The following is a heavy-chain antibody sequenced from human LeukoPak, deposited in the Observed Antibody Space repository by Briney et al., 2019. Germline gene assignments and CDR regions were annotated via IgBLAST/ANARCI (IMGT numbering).Heavy chain of an antibody. V-gene: IGHV3-21*01. J-gene: IGHJ4*02. D-gene: IGHD3-22*01. CDR3: ARGVFDYYDSSGYFDY. CDR2: ISSSSSYI. CDR1: GFTFNNYS. Sequence: GGSLRLSCAGPGFTFNNYSMNWVRQAPGKGLEWVSSISSSSSYIYYADSVKGRFTISRDNAKNSLSLQMNSLRAEDTAVYYCARGVFDYYDSSGYFDYWGQGTLVTVSS.